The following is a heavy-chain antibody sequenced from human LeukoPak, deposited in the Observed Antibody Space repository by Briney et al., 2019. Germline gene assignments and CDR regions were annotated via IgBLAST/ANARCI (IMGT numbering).Heavy chain of an antibody. CDR2: IYTSGST. D-gene: IGHD1-20*01. V-gene: IGHV4-61*02. J-gene: IGHJ6*03. Sequence: SETLSLTCTVSGGSISSGSYYWSWIRQPAGKGLEWIGRIYTSGSTNYNPSLKSRVTISVDTSKNQFSLKLSSVTAADTAVYYCATCITGTCHYYYYMDVWGKGTTVTVSS. CDR3: ATCITGTCHYYYYMDV. CDR1: GGSISSGSYY.